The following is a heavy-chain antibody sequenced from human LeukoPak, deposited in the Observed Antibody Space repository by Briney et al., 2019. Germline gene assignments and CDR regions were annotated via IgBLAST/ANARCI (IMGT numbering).Heavy chain of an antibody. CDR1: GFTFSSYS. D-gene: IGHD3-22*01. CDR3: ARDWNYDSSH. V-gene: IGHV3-48*01. CDR2: ISSSSSTI. Sequence: GGSLRLSCAASGFTFSSYSMNWVRQAPGKGLEWVSYISSSSSTIYYADSVKGRFTISRDNAKNSLYLQMNSLRAEDTAVYYCARDWNYDSSHWGQGTLVTVSS. J-gene: IGHJ4*02.